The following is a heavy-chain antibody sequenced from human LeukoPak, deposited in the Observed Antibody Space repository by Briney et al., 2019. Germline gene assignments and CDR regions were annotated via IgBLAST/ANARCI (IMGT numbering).Heavy chain of an antibody. CDR2: IYHSGST. CDR1: GYSISSGYY. Sequence: SETLPLTCAVSGYSISSGYYWGWIRQPPGKGLEWIGSIYHSGSTYYNPSLKSRVTISVDTSKNQFSLKLSSVTATDTAVYYCARKVCSGGSCYNDYWGQGTLVTVSS. J-gene: IGHJ4*02. CDR3: ARKVCSGGSCYNDY. V-gene: IGHV4-38-2*01. D-gene: IGHD2-15*01.